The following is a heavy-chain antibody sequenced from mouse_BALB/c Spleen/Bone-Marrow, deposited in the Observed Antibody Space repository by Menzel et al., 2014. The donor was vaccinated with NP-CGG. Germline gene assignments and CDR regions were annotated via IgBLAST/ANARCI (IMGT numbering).Heavy chain of an antibody. CDR2: ILPGSGST. V-gene: IGHV1-9*01. Sequence: QVQLKESGAELMKPGASVKISCKATGYTFSSYWIERVKQRPGHGLEWIGEILPGSGSTNYNEKFKGKATFTADTSSNTAYMQLSSLPSEDSAVYYCAIEYGLWYFDVWGAGSTVTVSS. CDR1: GYTFSSYW. J-gene: IGHJ1*01. CDR3: AIEYGLWYFDV. D-gene: IGHD1-1*01.